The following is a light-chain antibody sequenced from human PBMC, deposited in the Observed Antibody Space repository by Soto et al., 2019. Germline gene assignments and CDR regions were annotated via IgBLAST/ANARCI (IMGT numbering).Light chain of an antibody. Sequence: EIVMTQSPATLAVSPGDTANLSCRASQSLGGNLAWYQQKPGQAPRLLIFRASSRAKGVPARFSASGSGTEFTLTISGLQSEDFAVYYCQQYNNWPRTFDQGTKVDIK. CDR1: QSLGGN. V-gene: IGKV3-15*01. CDR3: QQYNNWPRT. J-gene: IGKJ1*01. CDR2: RAS.